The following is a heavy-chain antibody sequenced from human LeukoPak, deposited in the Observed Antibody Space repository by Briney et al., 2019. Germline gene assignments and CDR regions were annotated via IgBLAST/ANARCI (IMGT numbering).Heavy chain of an antibody. Sequence: SETLSLTCAVYGGSFSGYYWSWIRQPPGKGLEWIGYIYYSGSTNYNPSLKSRVTISVDTSKNQFSLKLSSVTAADTAVYYCARSYSSGWGSYFDYWGQGTLVTVSS. CDR2: IYYSGST. CDR1: GGSFSGYY. D-gene: IGHD6-19*01. J-gene: IGHJ4*02. V-gene: IGHV4-59*01. CDR3: ARSYSSGWGSYFDY.